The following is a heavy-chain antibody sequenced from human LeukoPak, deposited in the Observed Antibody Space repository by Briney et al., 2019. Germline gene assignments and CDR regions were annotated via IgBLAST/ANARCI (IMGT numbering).Heavy chain of an antibody. CDR1: GYTFTSYD. CDR2: MNPNSGNT. Sequence: ASVKVSCKASGYTFTSYDINWVRQATGQGLEWMGWMNPNSGNTGYAQKFQSRVTMTRNTSISTAYMELSSLRSEDTAVYYCARGNPIVVVPAAILGAFDIWGQGTMVTVSS. J-gene: IGHJ3*02. V-gene: IGHV1-8*01. D-gene: IGHD2-2*02. CDR3: ARGNPIVVVPAAILGAFDI.